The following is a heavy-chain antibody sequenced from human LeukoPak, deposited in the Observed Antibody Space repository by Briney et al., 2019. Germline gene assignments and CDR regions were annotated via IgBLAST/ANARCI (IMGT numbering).Heavy chain of an antibody. Sequence: GGSLRLSCAASGFTFSSYAMSWVRQAPGKGLEWVSAISGSGGSTYYADSVKGRFTISRDNSKNTLYLQMNSLRAEDTAVYYCAKDSQRITMVRGVDWGQGTLVTVSS. D-gene: IGHD3-10*01. J-gene: IGHJ4*02. CDR1: GFTFSSYA. V-gene: IGHV3-23*01. CDR3: AKDSQRITMVRGVD. CDR2: ISGSGGST.